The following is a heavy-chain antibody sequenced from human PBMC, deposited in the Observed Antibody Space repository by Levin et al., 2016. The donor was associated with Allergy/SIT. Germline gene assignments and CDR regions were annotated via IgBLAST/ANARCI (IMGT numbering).Heavy chain of an antibody. CDR2: IHHNGLT. Sequence: WIRQPPGKGLEWIGDIHHNGLTNYNPSLKSRVNISLDKSKNQFSLTLNSVTAADTAVYYCARDEGNGYYVDWGRGNLVTVSS. D-gene: IGHD3-22*01. CDR3: ARDEGNGYYVD. J-gene: IGHJ4*02. V-gene: IGHV4-4*02.